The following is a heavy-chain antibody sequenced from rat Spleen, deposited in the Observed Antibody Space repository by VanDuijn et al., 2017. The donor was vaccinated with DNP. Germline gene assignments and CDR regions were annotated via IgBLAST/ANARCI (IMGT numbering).Heavy chain of an antibody. V-gene: IGHV5S23*01. Sequence: EVQLVESGGGLVQPGNSLKLSCAASGFTFTNSDMAWVRQAPTKGLEWVASISTSGGSTYYRDSVKGRFTVSRDNAKSTLYLQMDSLRSEDTATYYCARSELAYFAYWGQGVMVTVSS. J-gene: IGHJ2*01. CDR2: ISTSGGST. D-gene: IGHD5-1*01. CDR3: ARSELAYFAY. CDR1: GFTFTNSD.